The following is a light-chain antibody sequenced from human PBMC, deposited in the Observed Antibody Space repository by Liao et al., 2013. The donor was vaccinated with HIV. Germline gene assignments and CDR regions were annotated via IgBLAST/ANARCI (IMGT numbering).Light chain of an antibody. Sequence: SYVLTQPPSVSVAPGKTARITCGGKNIGSKSVHWYQQRPGQAPVVVMYYDSDRPSGIPERFFGSNSGNTATLTISRVEAGDEADYYCQVWDSSTDHPVVFGGGTKLTVL. CDR3: QVWDSSTDHPVV. CDR1: NIGSKS. J-gene: IGLJ2*01. CDR2: YDS. V-gene: IGLV3-21*01.